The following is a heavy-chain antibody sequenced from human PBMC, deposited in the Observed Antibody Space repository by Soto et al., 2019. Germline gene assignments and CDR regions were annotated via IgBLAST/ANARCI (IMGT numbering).Heavy chain of an antibody. D-gene: IGHD3-3*01. J-gene: IGHJ4*02. V-gene: IGHV3-30*18. CDR1: GFTFSSYG. CDR3: AKHITIFGVVASSFDY. Sequence: QVQLVESGGGVVQPGRSLRLSCAASGFTFSSYGMHWVRQAPGKGLEWVAVISYDGSNKYYADSVKGRFTISRDNSKNTLYLQMNSLRAEDTAVYYCAKHITIFGVVASSFDYWGQGTLVTVSS. CDR2: ISYDGSNK.